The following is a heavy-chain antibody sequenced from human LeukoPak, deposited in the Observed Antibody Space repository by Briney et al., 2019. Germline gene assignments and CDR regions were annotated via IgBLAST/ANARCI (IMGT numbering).Heavy chain of an antibody. CDR1: GGSFSGYY. D-gene: IGHD5-18*01. CDR3: AGGTWIQLWFN. V-gene: IGHV4-34*01. CDR2: INHSGST. J-gene: IGHJ4*02. Sequence: SETLSLTCAVYGGSFSGYYWSWIRQPPGKGLEWIGEINHSGSTNYNPSLKSRVTISVDTSKNQFSLKLSSVTAADTAVYYCAGGTWIQLWFNWGQGTLVTVSS.